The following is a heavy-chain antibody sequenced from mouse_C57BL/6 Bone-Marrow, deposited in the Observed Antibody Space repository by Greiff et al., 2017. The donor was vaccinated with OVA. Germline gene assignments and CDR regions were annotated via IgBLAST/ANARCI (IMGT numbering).Heavy chain of an antibody. Sequence: EVQRVESGAELVKPGASVKLSCTASGFNIKDYYMHWVKQRTEQGLEWIGRIDPEDGETKYAPKFQGKATITADTSSNTAYLQLSSLTSEDTAVYYCAIITTVVATPDYWGQGTTLTVSS. CDR2: IDPEDGET. CDR1: GFNIKDYY. V-gene: IGHV14-2*01. CDR3: AIITTVVATPDY. D-gene: IGHD1-1*01. J-gene: IGHJ2*01.